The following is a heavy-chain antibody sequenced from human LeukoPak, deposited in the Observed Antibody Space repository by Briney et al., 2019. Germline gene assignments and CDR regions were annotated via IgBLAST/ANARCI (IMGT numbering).Heavy chain of an antibody. CDR3: VRDGFGRWYFDL. V-gene: IGHV1-18*01. D-gene: IGHD2-15*01. Sequence: ASVKVSCKASGYTFTSYGISWVRQAPGQGLEWMGWISAYNGNTNYAQKLRGRVTMTTDTSTSTAYMELRSLRSDDTAVYYCVRDGFGRWYFDLWGRGTLVTVSS. J-gene: IGHJ2*01. CDR1: GYTFTSYG. CDR2: ISAYNGNT.